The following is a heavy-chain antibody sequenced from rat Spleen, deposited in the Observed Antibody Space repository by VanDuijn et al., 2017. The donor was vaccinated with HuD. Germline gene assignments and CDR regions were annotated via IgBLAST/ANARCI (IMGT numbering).Heavy chain of an antibody. CDR2: IIYDGSST. CDR1: GFTFSDYA. J-gene: IGHJ3*01. D-gene: IGHD1-10*01. V-gene: IGHV5S10*01. CDR3: ATDRNKERFAY. Sequence: EVQLVESGGGLVQPGNSLKLSCVVSGFTFSDYAMAWVRQSPKKGLEWVATIIYDGSSTYYRDSVKGRFTTSRDNAKSTLYLQMDSLRSEDTATYYCATDRNKERFAYWGQGTLVTVSS.